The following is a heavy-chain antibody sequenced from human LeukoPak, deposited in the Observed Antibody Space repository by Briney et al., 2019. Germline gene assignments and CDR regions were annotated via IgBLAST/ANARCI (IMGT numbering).Heavy chain of an antibody. Sequence: TGGSLRLSCAASGFTFDDYAMTWVRQVPGKGLEWVSSINWNGGSRGYADSVKGRFTISRDNAKNSLYLQMSSLRAEDTAVYYCAREQLLNYYYYYTDVWGKGTTVTVSS. J-gene: IGHJ6*03. CDR2: INWNGGSR. CDR3: AREQLLNYYYYYTDV. V-gene: IGHV3-20*04. CDR1: GFTFDDYA. D-gene: IGHD1-1*01.